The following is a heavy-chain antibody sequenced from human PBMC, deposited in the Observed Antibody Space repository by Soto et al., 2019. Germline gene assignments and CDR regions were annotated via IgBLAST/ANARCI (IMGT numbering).Heavy chain of an antibody. V-gene: IGHV4-31*03. D-gene: IGHD6-13*01. J-gene: IGHJ4*02. CDR1: GGSISSGGYY. CDR2: IYYSGST. Sequence: QVQLQESGPGLVKPSQTLSLTCTVSGGSISSGGYYWSWIRQPPGKGLEWLGYIYYSGSTYYNPSLKRRITITEDTSKNQFPLKLSSVTAADTAVYYCARAALGYSSSWYPYWGQGTLVTVSS. CDR3: ARAALGYSSSWYPY.